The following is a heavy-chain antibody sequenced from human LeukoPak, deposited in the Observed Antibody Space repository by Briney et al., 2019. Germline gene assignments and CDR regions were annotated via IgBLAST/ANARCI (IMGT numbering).Heavy chain of an antibody. J-gene: IGHJ6*04. CDR3: ARDRIGGYASGNYFVV. CDR2: IYSSGST. Sequence: PSETLSLTCTVSGGSISGYHWSWIRQPAGKGLEWIGRIYSSGSTNYHPSLKSRVTMSVDTSKNQFSLKLSSVTAADTAMYFCARDRIGGYASGNYFVVWGKGTTVTVSS. CDR1: GGSISGYH. V-gene: IGHV4-4*07. D-gene: IGHD3-10*01.